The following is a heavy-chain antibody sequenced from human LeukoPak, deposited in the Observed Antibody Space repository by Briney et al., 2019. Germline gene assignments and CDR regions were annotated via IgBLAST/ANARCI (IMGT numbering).Heavy chain of an antibody. D-gene: IGHD3-9*01. Sequence: SQTLSLTCAISGDSVSSNNGAWNWIRQSPSRGLEWLGGTYYRSKWYNDYAGSLMSGITISPDTSKNQFSLQVYSVTPEDTAVYYCARDVGTTGWHTYDFWGQGTLVTVSS. J-gene: IGHJ4*02. CDR1: GDSVSSNNGA. CDR3: ARDVGTTGWHTYDF. V-gene: IGHV6-1*01. CDR2: TYYRSKWYN.